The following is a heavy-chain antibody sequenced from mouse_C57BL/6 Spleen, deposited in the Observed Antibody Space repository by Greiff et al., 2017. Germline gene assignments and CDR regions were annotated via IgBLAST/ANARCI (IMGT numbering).Heavy chain of an antibody. CDR3: ERKDKEGTYRKDY. D-gene: IGHD2-14*01. CDR2: INPNNGGN. J-gene: IGHJ4*01. V-gene: IGHV1-18*01. Sequence: EVQLQQSGPELVKPGDSVKIPCKASGYTFTDYNMDWVKQSHGKSLERNRDINPNNGGNIYNQKFKDKATLTVDKSSSTAYMELRNLTSEDTAVYYCERKDKEGTYRKDYWGQGTSVTVSS. CDR1: GYTFTDYN.